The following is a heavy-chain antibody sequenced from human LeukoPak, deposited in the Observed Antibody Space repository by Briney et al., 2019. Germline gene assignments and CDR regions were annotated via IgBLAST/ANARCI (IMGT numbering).Heavy chain of an antibody. CDR2: INHSGST. Sequence: SETLSLTCAVYGGSFSGYYWSWIRQPPGKGLEWIGEINHSGSTNYNPSLKSRVTISVDTSKNQFSLKLSSVTAADTAVYYCARTKYDFWSGYYYYMDVWGKGTTVTVSS. V-gene: IGHV4-34*01. CDR1: GGSFSGYY. D-gene: IGHD3-3*01. CDR3: ARTKYDFWSGYYYYMDV. J-gene: IGHJ6*03.